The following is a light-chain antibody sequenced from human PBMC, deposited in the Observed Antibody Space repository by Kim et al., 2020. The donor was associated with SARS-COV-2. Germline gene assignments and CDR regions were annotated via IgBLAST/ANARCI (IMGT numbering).Light chain of an antibody. CDR3: QTWGAGIWV. J-gene: IGLJ3*02. Sequence: ASVKLTCNLSSGHSSNAIAWHQQQPGKGPRYLMKVNSDGSHNRGDGIPERFSGSRSGAERYLTISSLQSEDEADYYCQTWGAGIWVFGGGTKLTVL. CDR1: SGHSSNA. V-gene: IGLV4-69*01. CDR2: VNSDGSH.